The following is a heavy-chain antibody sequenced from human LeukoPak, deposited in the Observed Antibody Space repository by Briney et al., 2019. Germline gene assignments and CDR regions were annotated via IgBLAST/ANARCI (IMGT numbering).Heavy chain of an antibody. V-gene: IGHV1-18*01. J-gene: IGHJ6*02. Sequence: ASVKVSCKASGYTFTSYGISWVRQAPGQGLEWRGWISAYNGNTNYAQKLQGRVTMTTDTSTSTAYMELRSLRSDDTAVYYCARDLTIFGVAQDYGMDVWGQGTTVTVS. CDR3: ARDLTIFGVAQDYGMDV. D-gene: IGHD3-3*01. CDR2: ISAYNGNT. CDR1: GYTFTSYG.